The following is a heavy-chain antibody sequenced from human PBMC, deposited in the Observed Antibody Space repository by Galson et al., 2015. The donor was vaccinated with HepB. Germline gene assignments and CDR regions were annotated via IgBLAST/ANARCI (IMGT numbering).Heavy chain of an antibody. CDR1: GFTFSDYY. D-gene: IGHD3-22*01. J-gene: IGHJ4*02. Sequence: SLRLSCAASGFTFSDYYMSWIRQAPGKGLEWVSYISSSSSYTNYADSVKGRFTISRDNAKNSLYLQMNSLRAEDTAVYYCAGNLKYYYDSSGYYPLYWGQGTLVTVSS. V-gene: IGHV3-11*06. CDR3: AGNLKYYYDSSGYYPLY. CDR2: ISSSSSYT.